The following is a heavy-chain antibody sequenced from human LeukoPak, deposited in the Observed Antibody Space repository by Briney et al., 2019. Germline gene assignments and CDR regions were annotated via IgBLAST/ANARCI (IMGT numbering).Heavy chain of an antibody. V-gene: IGHV3-9*03. Sequence: GGSLRLSCAASGFTFDDHAMHWVRQAPGKGLEWVSGISWNSGSIGYADSVKGRFTISRDNAKNSLYLQMNSLRAEDMASYYCAKAVTIGRLDLDYWGQGTLVTVSS. CDR2: ISWNSGSI. CDR1: GFTFDDHA. CDR3: AKAVTIGRLDLDY. D-gene: IGHD4-17*01. J-gene: IGHJ4*02.